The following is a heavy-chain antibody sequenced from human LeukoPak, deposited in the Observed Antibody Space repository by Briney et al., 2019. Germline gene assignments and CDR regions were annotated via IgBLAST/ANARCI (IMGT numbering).Heavy chain of an antibody. CDR1: GGSISSHY. CDR3: ARDELEGGYYMGV. J-gene: IGHJ6*03. Sequence: PSETLSLTCTVSGGSISSHYWSWIRQTPGKGLEWIGYIYYTGISNYNPSLKSRLTISVDTSKNQFSLKLTSVTAADTAVYFCARDELEGGYYMGVWGTGTTVTVS. D-gene: IGHD1-1*01. CDR2: IYYTGIS. V-gene: IGHV4-59*11.